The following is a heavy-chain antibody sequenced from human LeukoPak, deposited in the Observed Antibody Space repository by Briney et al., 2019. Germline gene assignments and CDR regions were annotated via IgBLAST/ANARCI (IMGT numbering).Heavy chain of an antibody. CDR2: ISGSGGST. V-gene: IGHV3-23*01. D-gene: IGHD3-9*01. CDR1: GFTFSSYA. J-gene: IGHJ4*02. CDR3: FKQKTAYEILTPFDY. Sequence: GGSLRLSCAASGFTFSSYAMSWVRQAPGKGLEWVSAISGSGGSTYYADSGKSRFTISRDNSKNTLYLQMNSLRAEDTAVYFCFKQKTAYEILTPFDYWGQGTLVTVSS.